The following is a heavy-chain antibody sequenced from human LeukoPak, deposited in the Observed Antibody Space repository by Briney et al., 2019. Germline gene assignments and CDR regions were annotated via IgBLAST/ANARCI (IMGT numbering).Heavy chain of an antibody. CDR3: ARALLAGTTFWFDP. D-gene: IGHD1-7*01. CDR1: GYTFTGYY. CDR2: INPNSGGT. V-gene: IGHV1-2*02. Sequence: ASVKVSCKASGYTFTGYYMHWVRQAPGQGLEWMGWINPNSGGTNYAQKCQGRVTMTRDTSISTAYMELSRLRSDDTAVYYCARALLAGTTFWFDPWGQGTLVTVSS. J-gene: IGHJ5*02.